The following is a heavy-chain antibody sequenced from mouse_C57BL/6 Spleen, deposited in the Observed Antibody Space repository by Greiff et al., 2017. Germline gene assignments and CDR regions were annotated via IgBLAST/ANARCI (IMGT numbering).Heavy chain of an antibody. CDR2: INPSSGYT. V-gene: IGHV1-7*01. Sequence: QVQLKQSGAELAKPGASVKLSCKASGYTFTSYWMHWVKQRPGQGLEWIGYINPSSGYTKYNQKFKDKATLTAEKSSSTAYMQLSSLTDEDSAVYYCARWNWDEGYWGQGTTLTVSS. J-gene: IGHJ2*01. CDR3: ARWNWDEGY. D-gene: IGHD4-1*01. CDR1: GYTFTSYW.